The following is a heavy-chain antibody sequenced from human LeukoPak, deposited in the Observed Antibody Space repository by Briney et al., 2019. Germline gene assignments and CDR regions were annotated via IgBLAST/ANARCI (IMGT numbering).Heavy chain of an antibody. Sequence: GGSLRLSCAASGFTFSSYAMSWVRQAPGKGLEWVSAISGSGGSTYHADSVKGRFTISRDNPKNTLYLQMNSLRAEDTAVYYCAKGPDYYDSSGYDYWGQGTLVTVSS. CDR3: AKGPDYYDSSGYDY. CDR2: ISGSGGST. V-gene: IGHV3-23*01. D-gene: IGHD3-22*01. J-gene: IGHJ4*02. CDR1: GFTFSSYA.